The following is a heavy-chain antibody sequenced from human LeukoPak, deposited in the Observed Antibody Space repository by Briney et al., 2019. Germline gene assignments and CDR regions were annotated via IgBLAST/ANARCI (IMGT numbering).Heavy chain of an antibody. J-gene: IGHJ4*02. CDR3: ANTMVRGVITPFDY. CDR1: GXTFSSYA. CDR2: ISGSGGSA. Sequence: GGSLRLSCAASGXTFSSYAMSWVRQAPGKGLEWVSAISGSGGSAYYADSVKGRFTISRDNSKNTLYLQMNSLRAEDTAVYYCANTMVRGVITPFDYWGQGTLVTVSS. V-gene: IGHV3-23*01. D-gene: IGHD3-10*01.